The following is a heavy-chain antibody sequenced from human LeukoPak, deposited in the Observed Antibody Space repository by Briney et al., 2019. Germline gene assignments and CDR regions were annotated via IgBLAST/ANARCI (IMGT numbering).Heavy chain of an antibody. D-gene: IGHD3-22*01. CDR1: GGSFSGYY. Sequence: SETLSLTCAVYGGSFSGYYWSWIRQPPGKGLEWIGEINHSGSTNYNPSLKSRVTISVDTSKNQFSLKLSSVTAADTAVYYCARGRRSYYDSSGYRRIFDYWGQGTLVTVPS. V-gene: IGHV4-34*01. CDR3: ARGRRSYYDSSGYRRIFDY. CDR2: INHSGST. J-gene: IGHJ4*02.